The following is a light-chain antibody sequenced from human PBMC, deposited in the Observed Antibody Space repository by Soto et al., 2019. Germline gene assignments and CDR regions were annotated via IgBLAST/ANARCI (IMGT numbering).Light chain of an antibody. CDR2: DTS. V-gene: IGKV3-15*01. Sequence: EIVMTQSPATLSVSPGERATLSCGASQSVSSSYLAWYQQKPGLAPRLLIYDTSTRATGVPARFSGSRSGPEFTLTNNSLQSEDCTIYYCQPYNHWPLTLGGGTKVDI. CDR1: QSVSSSY. CDR3: QPYNHWPLT. J-gene: IGKJ4*01.